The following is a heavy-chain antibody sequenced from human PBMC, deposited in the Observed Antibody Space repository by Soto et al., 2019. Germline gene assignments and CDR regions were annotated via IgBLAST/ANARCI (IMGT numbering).Heavy chain of an antibody. CDR1: GASVSTGY. CDR2: LSDSGGSI. CDR3: AKVSSSWYAGFFDL. D-gene: IGHD6-13*01. Sequence: ETLSLTCTVSGASVSTGYWSWIRQPPGKGLEWVSGLSDSGGSIYYADSVKGRFTISRDNSMNTLYLQMKTLRAEDTAVYYCAKVSSSWYAGFFDLWGQGTLVTVSS. J-gene: IGHJ4*02. V-gene: IGHV3-23*01.